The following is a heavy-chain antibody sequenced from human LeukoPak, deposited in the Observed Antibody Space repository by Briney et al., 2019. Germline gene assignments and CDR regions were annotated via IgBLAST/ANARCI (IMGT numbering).Heavy chain of an antibody. J-gene: IGHJ1*01. V-gene: IGHV3-7*01. CDR3: ARDICSSTSCSFLQH. Sequence: PGGSLRLSCAASGFTFSSYWMSWVRQAPWKGLEWVANIKQDGSEKYYVDSVKGRFTISRDNAKNSLYLQMNSLRAEDTAVYYCARDICSSTSCSFLQHWGQGTLVTVSS. CDR2: IKQDGSEK. CDR1: GFTFSSYW. D-gene: IGHD2-2*01.